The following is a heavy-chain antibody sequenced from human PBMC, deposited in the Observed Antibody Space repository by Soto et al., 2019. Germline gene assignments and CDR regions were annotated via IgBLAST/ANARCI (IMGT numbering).Heavy chain of an antibody. J-gene: IGHJ6*02. CDR3: ASPPNCGGDCYPWYYYGMDV. V-gene: IGHV1-69*01. D-gene: IGHD2-21*02. Sequence: QVQLVQSGAEVKKPGSSVKVSCKASGGTFSSYAISWVRQAPGQGLEWMGGVIPIFGTANYAQKFQGRVTITADESTSTAYMELSSVRSEDTAVYYCASPPNCGGDCYPWYYYGMDVWGQGTTVTVSS. CDR1: GGTFSSYA. CDR2: VIPIFGTA.